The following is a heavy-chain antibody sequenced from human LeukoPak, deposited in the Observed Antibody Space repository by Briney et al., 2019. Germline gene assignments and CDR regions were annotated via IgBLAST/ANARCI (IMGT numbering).Heavy chain of an antibody. V-gene: IGHV4-59*01. CDR2: IYYSGST. CDR3: ARDRDYYGMDV. CDR1: GGSISSYY. J-gene: IGHJ6*02. Sequence: SETLSLTCTVSGGSISSYYWSWIRQPPGKGLEWIGYIYYSGSTNYNPSLKSRVTISVDTSKNQFSLKLSSATAADTAVYYCARDRDYYGMDVWGQGTTVTVSS.